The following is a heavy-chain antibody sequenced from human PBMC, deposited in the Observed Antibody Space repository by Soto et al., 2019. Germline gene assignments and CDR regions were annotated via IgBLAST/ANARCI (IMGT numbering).Heavy chain of an antibody. CDR2: INTDGSTT. Sequence: EVQLVESGGGLVQPGGSLRLSCAASEFTFNNYWMHWVRHVPGKGLEWVSRINTDGSTTNYADSVMGLFTISRDNADNPVYLQMNSLRAEDTAVYYCARGIYLKYGLDVWGQGATVTVSS. D-gene: IGHD3-16*02. J-gene: IGHJ6*02. V-gene: IGHV3-74*01. CDR1: EFTFNNYW. CDR3: ARGIYLKYGLDV.